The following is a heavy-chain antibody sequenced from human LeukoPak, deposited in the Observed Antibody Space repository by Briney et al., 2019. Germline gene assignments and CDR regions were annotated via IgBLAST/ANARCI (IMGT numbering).Heavy chain of an antibody. J-gene: IGHJ5*02. Sequence: SGPTLVKPTQTLTLTCTLSGFSLSTSGVGVGWIRQPQGKALEWLALIYWNDDKRYSPSLKSRLTITKDTSKNQVVLTMTNMDPVDTATYYCARAVSPGYCSSTSCLNWFDPWGQGTLVTVSS. CDR3: ARAVSPGYCSSTSCLNWFDP. CDR2: IYWNDDK. CDR1: GFSLSTSGVG. V-gene: IGHV2-5*01. D-gene: IGHD2-2*01.